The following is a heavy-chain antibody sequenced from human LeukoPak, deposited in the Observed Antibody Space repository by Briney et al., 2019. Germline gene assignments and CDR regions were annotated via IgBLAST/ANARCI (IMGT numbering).Heavy chain of an antibody. J-gene: IGHJ4*02. CDR1: GGTFSSYA. CDR2: ISAYNGNT. V-gene: IGHV1-18*01. Sequence: ASVKVSCKASGGTFSSYAISWVRQAPGQGLEWMGRISAYNGNTNYAQKLQGRVTMTTDTCTSTAYMELRSLRSDDTAVYYCARDKGGLYYYDSSGYCDYWGQGTLVTVSS. CDR3: ARDKGGLYYYDSSGYCDY. D-gene: IGHD3-22*01.